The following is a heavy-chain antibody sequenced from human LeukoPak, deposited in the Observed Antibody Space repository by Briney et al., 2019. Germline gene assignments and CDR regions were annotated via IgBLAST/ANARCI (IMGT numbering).Heavy chain of an antibody. CDR1: GGSISNKY. Sequence: PSETLSLTCTVSGGSISNKYWSWIRQPPGKGLEWIGYIYYSGSTNYNPSLKSRVTILVDTSKNQFSLKLSSVTAADTAVYYCARQRGVLRYFDWLSHYYFDYWGQGTLVTVSS. J-gene: IGHJ4*02. V-gene: IGHV4-59*08. CDR2: IYYSGST. D-gene: IGHD3-9*01. CDR3: ARQRGVLRYFDWLSHYYFDY.